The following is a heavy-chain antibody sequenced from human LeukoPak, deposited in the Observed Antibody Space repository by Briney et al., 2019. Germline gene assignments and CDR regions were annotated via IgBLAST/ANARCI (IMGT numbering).Heavy chain of an antibody. CDR2: IYYSGST. D-gene: IGHD3-22*01. Sequence: PSETLSLTCTVSGGSISSGDYYWSWIRQPPGKGLEWIGYIYYSGSTYYNPSLKSRVTISVDTSKNQFSLKLSSVTAADTAVYYCATLSPYDSSGSLRSWGQGTLVTVSS. CDR1: GGSISSGDYY. CDR3: ATLSPYDSSGSLRS. J-gene: IGHJ4*02. V-gene: IGHV4-30-4*01.